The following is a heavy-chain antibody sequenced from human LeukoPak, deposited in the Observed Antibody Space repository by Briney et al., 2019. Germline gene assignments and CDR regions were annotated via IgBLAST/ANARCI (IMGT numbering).Heavy chain of an antibody. CDR1: GYTFTNYG. V-gene: IGHV1-18*01. J-gene: IGHJ5*02. CDR2: ISADNGDT. Sequence: ASVKVSCKASGYTFTNYGISWVRQAPGQGLEWMGWISADNGDTNYAQKVQDRVTMTTDTSTGTVHMELRSLRTDDAAVYYCARDGHSSGLGWFDPWGQGTLVSVSS. CDR3: ARDGHSSGLGWFDP. D-gene: IGHD6-19*01.